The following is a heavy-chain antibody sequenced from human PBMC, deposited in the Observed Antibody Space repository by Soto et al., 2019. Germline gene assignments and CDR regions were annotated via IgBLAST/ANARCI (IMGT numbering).Heavy chain of an antibody. CDR3: AKDADQYYYGSGSISFDY. J-gene: IGHJ4*02. CDR2: ISGSGGST. Sequence: LRLSCAASGFTFSSYAMSWVRQAPGMGLEWVSAISGSGGSTYYADSVKGRFTISRDNSKNTLYLQMNSLRAEDTAVYYCAKDADQYYYGSGSISFDYWGQGTLVTVSS. V-gene: IGHV3-23*01. D-gene: IGHD3-10*01. CDR1: GFTFSSYA.